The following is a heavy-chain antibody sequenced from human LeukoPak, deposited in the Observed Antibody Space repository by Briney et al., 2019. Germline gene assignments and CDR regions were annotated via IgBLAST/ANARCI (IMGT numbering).Heavy chain of an antibody. J-gene: IGHJ4*02. V-gene: IGHV4-61*01. D-gene: IGHD3-10*01. CDR2: IYYSGST. CDR3: ARGSGSGVPFDY. CDR1: GGSVSSGSYY. Sequence: KPSETLPLTCIVSGGSVSSGSYYWSWIRQPPGKGLEWIGYIYYSGSTDYNPSLKSRVTISVDTSKNQFSLKLSSVTAADTAVYFCARGSGSGVPFDYWGQGTLVTVSS.